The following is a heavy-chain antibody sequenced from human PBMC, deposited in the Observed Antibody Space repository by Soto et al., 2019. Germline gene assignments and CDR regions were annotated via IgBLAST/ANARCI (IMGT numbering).Heavy chain of an antibody. D-gene: IGHD3-3*01. CDR3: AIRFLEWSTPDYYYYYGMDV. CDR2: IIPIFGTA. Sequence: SVKVSCKASGGTFSSYAISWVRQAPGQGLEWMGGIIPIFGTANYAQKFQGRVTITADESTSTAYMGLSSLRSEDTAVYYCAIRFLEWSTPDYYYYYGMDVWGQGTTVTVSS. J-gene: IGHJ6*02. V-gene: IGHV1-69*13. CDR1: GGTFSSYA.